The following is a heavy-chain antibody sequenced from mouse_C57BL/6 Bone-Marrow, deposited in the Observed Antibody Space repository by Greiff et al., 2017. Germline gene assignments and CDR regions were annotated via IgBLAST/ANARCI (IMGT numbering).Heavy chain of an antibody. J-gene: IGHJ2*01. CDR2: LWWDDDK. CDR1: GFSLSTFGMG. D-gene: IGHD2-2*01. Sequence: QVTLKESGPGILQPSPTLSLTCSFSGFSLSTFGMGVGWLRQPSGKGLEWLAHLWWDDDKYYNPALKSPPTISKDTSKNQVFLKIANVDTADTATDYCARIADYGNDEGDYWGQGTTLTVSA. CDR3: ARIADYGNDEGDY. V-gene: IGHV8-8*01.